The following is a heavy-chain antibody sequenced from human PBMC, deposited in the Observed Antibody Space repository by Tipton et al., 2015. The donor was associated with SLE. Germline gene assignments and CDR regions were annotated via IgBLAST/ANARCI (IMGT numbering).Heavy chain of an antibody. CDR1: GFTFDDYA. J-gene: IGHJ6*02. CDR3: AKDRGAIKYYGMDV. Sequence: SLRLSCAASGFTFDDYAMHWVRQAPWKGLEWVSGISWNSETIGYAGSVRGRITISRDNAKNSLYLQMDSLRAEDTALYYCAKDRGAIKYYGMDVWGQGTTVTVSS. CDR2: ISWNSETI. V-gene: IGHV3-9*01.